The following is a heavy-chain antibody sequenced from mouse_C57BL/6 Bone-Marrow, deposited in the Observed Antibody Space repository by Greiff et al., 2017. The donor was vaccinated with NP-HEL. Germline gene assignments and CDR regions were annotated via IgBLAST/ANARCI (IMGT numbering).Heavy chain of an antibody. CDR3: ASHYGSSPFAY. CDR2: ISSGGSYT. V-gene: IGHV5-6*01. Sequence: VMLVESGGDLVKPGGSLKLSCAASGFTFSSYGMSWVRQTPDKRLEWVATISSGGSYTYYPDSVKGRFTISRDNAKNTLYLQMSSLKSEDTAMYYCASHYGSSPFAYWGQGTLVTVSA. J-gene: IGHJ3*01. D-gene: IGHD1-1*01. CDR1: GFTFSSYG.